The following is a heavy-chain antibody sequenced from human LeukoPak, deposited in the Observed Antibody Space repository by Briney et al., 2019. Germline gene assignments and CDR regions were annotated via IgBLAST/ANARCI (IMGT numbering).Heavy chain of an antibody. CDR2: ISSSSSYI. J-gene: IGHJ4*02. CDR3: ARGIYGDYVLDY. CDR1: GFTFSSYS. Sequence: GGSLRLSCAASGFTFSSYSMNWVRQAPGKGLEWVSSISSSSSYIYYADSVKGRFTISRDNAKKSLYLQMNSLRAEDTAVYYCARGIYGDYVLDYWGQGTLVTVSS. D-gene: IGHD4-17*01. V-gene: IGHV3-21*01.